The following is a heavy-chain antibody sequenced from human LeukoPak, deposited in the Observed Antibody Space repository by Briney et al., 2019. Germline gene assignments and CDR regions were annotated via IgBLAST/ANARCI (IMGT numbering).Heavy chain of an antibody. V-gene: IGHV1-18*03. CDR3: ARSITMIVVASGWFDP. CDR2: TSAYNGNT. D-gene: IGHD3-22*01. Sequence: GASVKVSCKASGYTFTSYGISWVRQAPGQGLEWMGWTSAYNGNTNYAQKLQGRVTMTTDTSTSTAYMELRSLRSDDMAVYYCARSITMIVVASGWFDPWGQGTLVTVSS. CDR1: GYTFTSYG. J-gene: IGHJ5*02.